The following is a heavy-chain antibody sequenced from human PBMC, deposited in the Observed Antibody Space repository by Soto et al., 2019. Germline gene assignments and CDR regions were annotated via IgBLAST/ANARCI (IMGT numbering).Heavy chain of an antibody. CDR3: ARGLSTYNWNYFDY. CDR2: IYYGGNT. V-gene: IGHV4-31*03. CDR1: GGSISSGDYY. D-gene: IGHD1-20*01. J-gene: IGHJ4*02. Sequence: SETLSLTCTVSGGSISSGDYYWTWIRQHPGKGLEWIGYIYYGGNTYYNPSLKSRLTISVDTSKNQFSLKVNSVTAADTAVYYCARGLSTYNWNYFDYWGQGMLVTVSS.